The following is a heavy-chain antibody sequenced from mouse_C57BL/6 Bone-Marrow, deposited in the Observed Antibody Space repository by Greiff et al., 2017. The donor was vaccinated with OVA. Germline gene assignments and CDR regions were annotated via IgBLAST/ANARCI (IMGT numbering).Heavy chain of an antibody. CDR1: GYTFTSYW. CDR3: ARDAGSSPYYCDY. V-gene: IGHV1-7*01. CDR2: INPSSGYT. J-gene: IGHJ2*01. Sequence: QLQQSGAELAKPGASVKLSCKASGYTFTSYWMHWVKQRPGQGLEWIGYINPSSGYTKYNQKFKDKATLTADKSSSTAYMQRSSLTYEDSAVYYCARDAGSSPYYCDYWGQGTTLTVSS. D-gene: IGHD1-1*01.